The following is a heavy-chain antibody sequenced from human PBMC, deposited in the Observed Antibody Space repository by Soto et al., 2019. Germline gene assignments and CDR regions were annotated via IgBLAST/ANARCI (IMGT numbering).Heavy chain of an antibody. D-gene: IGHD3-9*01. CDR2: IYTSGST. CDR1: GGSISSYY. Sequence: SETLSLTCTVSGGSISSYYWSWIRQPAGKGLEWIGRIYTSGSTNYNPSLKSRVTMSVDTSKNQFSLKLSSVTAADTAVYYCGAYYDILTPTKVLGWGQGTLVTVPS. J-gene: IGHJ4*02. V-gene: IGHV4-4*07. CDR3: GAYYDILTPTKVLG.